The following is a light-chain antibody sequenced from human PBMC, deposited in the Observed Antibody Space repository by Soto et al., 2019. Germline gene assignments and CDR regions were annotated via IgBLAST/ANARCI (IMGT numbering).Light chain of an antibody. V-gene: IGKV3-15*01. CDR2: GAS. Sequence: EIVLTQSPATLSVSPGERATLSCRASQSVSRDLAWYQQKPGQAPRLLIYGASTRAPSIPARFSGSGSGTDFTLTISSLQSEDFAVYYCQQYNNWPPLTFGGGTKVEIK. J-gene: IGKJ4*01. CDR3: QQYNNWPPLT. CDR1: QSVSRD.